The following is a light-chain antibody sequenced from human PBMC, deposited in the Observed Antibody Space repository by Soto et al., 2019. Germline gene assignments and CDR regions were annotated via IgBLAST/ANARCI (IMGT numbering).Light chain of an antibody. CDR1: TGPVTSGHY. V-gene: IGLV7-46*01. Sequence: QAVVTQEPSLTVSPGGTVTLTCASSTGPVTSGHYPNWLQQKSGQAPRRLSFDTTIRDSWAPARFSGTLLGGKAALTLSGAQPEDEAEYYCLIFDSDAWVFGGGTPRTVL. CDR2: DTT. J-gene: IGLJ3*02. CDR3: LIFDSDAWV.